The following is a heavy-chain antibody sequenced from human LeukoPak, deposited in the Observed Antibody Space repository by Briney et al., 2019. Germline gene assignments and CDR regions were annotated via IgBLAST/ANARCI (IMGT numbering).Heavy chain of an antibody. J-gene: IGHJ4*02. D-gene: IGHD3-22*01. CDR2: ISSSSSYV. Sequence: GGSLRLSCAASGFTFSSYSMNWVRQAPGKGLEWVSSISSSSSYVYYADSVKGRFTISRDNAKNSLYLQMNSLRAEDTAVYYCARDGPYYYDSSGYPDYWGQGTLVTVSS. V-gene: IGHV3-21*01. CDR3: ARDGPYYYDSSGYPDY. CDR1: GFTFSSYS.